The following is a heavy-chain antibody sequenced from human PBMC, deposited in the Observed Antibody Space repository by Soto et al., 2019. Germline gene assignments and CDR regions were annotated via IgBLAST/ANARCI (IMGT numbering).Heavy chain of an antibody. CDR1: GFTFSSYS. Sequence: PGGSLRLSCAASGFTFSSYSMNWVRQAPGKGLEWVSYISSSSSNIYYADSVKGRFTISRDNSKNSLYLQMNSLRAEDTAVYYCARDFVVGGPTINYYYGMDVWGQGTTVTVSS. V-gene: IGHV3-48*01. D-gene: IGHD1-26*01. J-gene: IGHJ6*02. CDR3: ARDFVVGGPTINYYYGMDV. CDR2: ISSSSSNI.